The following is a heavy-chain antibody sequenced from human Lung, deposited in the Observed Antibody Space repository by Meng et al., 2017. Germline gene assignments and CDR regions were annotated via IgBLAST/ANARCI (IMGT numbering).Heavy chain of an antibody. V-gene: IGHV3-30*04. Sequence: GESLKISCAASGFTFSSYSMHWVRQAPGKGLEWLAIISYDGSNKYYGDSVKGRFTISRDNSKNTLFLQMNSLRAEDKAVYFCARPDYYESSGYDYWGQGTLVTVSS. CDR3: ARPDYYESSGYDY. CDR2: ISYDGSNK. J-gene: IGHJ4*02. D-gene: IGHD3-22*01. CDR1: GFTFSSYS.